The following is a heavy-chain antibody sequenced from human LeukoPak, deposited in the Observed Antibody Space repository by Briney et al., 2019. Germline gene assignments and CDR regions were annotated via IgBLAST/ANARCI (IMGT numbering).Heavy chain of an antibody. Sequence: RGESLQISCQGPGSTFATYWIAWVRQVPGKGLEWMGIIYPGDSDTRYSPSFQGQVTISADKSISTAYLQWSSLKASDTAMYYCARGPGWYGYWGQGTLVTVSS. D-gene: IGHD6-19*01. CDR1: GSTFATYW. CDR2: IYPGDSDT. J-gene: IGHJ4*02. V-gene: IGHV5-51*01. CDR3: ARGPGWYGY.